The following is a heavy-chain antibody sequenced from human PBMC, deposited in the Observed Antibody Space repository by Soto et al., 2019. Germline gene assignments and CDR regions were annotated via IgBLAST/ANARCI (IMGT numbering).Heavy chain of an antibody. V-gene: IGHV3-74*01. CDR3: ARATKLGLGITMIVVGGVGDAFDI. CDR2: INSDGSST. CDR1: GFTFSSYW. D-gene: IGHD3-22*01. Sequence: PGGSLRLSCAASGFTFSSYWMHWVRQAPGKGLVWVSRINSDGSSTSYADSVKGRFTISRDNAKNTLYLQMNSLRAEDTAVYYCARATKLGLGITMIVVGGVGDAFDIWGQGTMVTVSS. J-gene: IGHJ3*02.